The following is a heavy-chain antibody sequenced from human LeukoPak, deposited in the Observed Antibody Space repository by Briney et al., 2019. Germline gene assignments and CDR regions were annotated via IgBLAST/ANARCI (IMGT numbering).Heavy chain of an antibody. CDR3: ARGLVTGYDFWSGYYRQLDY. D-gene: IGHD3-3*01. J-gene: IGHJ4*02. CDR2: IYYSGST. V-gene: IGHV4-30-4*02. Sequence: SETLSLTCTVSGGSISSGDYYWSWIRQPPGKDLEWIGYIYYSGSTYYNPSLKSRVTISVDTSKNQFSLKLSSVTAADTAVYYCARGLVTGYDFWSGYYRQLDYWGQGTLVTVSS. CDR1: GGSISSGDYY.